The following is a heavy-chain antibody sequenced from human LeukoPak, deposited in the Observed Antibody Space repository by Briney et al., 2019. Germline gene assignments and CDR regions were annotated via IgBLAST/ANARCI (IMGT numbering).Heavy chain of an antibody. J-gene: IGHJ3*02. V-gene: IGHV2-5*02. D-gene: IGHD3-10*01. Sequence: SGPTLVKPTQTLTLTCTFSGFSLCTSGVGVGWIRQPPGKALEWLALIYWDDDKRYSPSLKSRLTITKDTSKNQVVLTMTNMDPVDTATYYCAHRGPGSYLGFAFDIWGQGTMVTVSS. CDR2: IYWDDDK. CDR1: GFSLCTSGVG. CDR3: AHRGPGSYLGFAFDI.